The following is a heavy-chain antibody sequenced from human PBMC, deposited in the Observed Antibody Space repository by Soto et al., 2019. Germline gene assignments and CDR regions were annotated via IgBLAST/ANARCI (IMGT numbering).Heavy chain of an antibody. CDR3: VRGLTEGYYGVEV. CDR1: GGAFSSVD. Sequence: QVQLVQSGAEVKKPGSAVKVSCKASGGAFSSVDISWVRQAPGQGLDWMGGIIPLFGTTNYAEKFQGRGTITADASTSTAFMELSSLTSEDTAVYCCVRGLTEGYYGVEVWGQGTTVIVSS. CDR2: IIPLFGTT. V-gene: IGHV1-69*01. J-gene: IGHJ6*02. D-gene: IGHD2-15*01.